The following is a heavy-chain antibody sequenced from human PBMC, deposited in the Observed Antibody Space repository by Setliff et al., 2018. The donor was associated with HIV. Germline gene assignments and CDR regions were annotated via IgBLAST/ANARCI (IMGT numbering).Heavy chain of an antibody. CDR2: INAGDDNT. D-gene: IGHD6-19*01. CDR1: GYTFSTNA. V-gene: IGHV1-3*01. J-gene: IGHJ4*02. Sequence: RASVKVSSKAFGYTFSTNAIHWVRQAPGQRLEWMGYINAGDDNTRYSEKFQGRVTITRDTSANTAYMELSSLRSEDTAVYYCARGSCSGCYLSDYWGLGTLVTVSS. CDR3: ARGSCSGCYLSDY.